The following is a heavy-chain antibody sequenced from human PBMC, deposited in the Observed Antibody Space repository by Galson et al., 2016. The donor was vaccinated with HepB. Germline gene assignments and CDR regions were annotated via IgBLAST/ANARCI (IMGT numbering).Heavy chain of an antibody. CDR2: INTNTGSP. CDR1: GYTFANYG. Sequence: SVKVSCKASGYTFANYGLTWVRQAPGQGLEWMGWINTNTGSPTYAQGFTGRIVFSLDTSFSTTYLQIYSLQAGDTAVYYCARDRGGYSDFWGQGTLVTVSS. D-gene: IGHD4-23*01. CDR3: ARDRGGYSDF. J-gene: IGHJ4*02. V-gene: IGHV7-4-1*01.